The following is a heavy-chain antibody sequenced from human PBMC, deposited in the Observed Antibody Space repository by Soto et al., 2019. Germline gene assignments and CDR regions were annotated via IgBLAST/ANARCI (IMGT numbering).Heavy chain of an antibody. D-gene: IGHD3-10*01. CDR3: ARDSGAFGGRYYGMDV. V-gene: IGHV1-18*04. CDR1: GYTFTSYG. Sequence: ASVKVSCKASGYTFTSYGISWVRQAPGQGLGWMGWISAYNGNTNYAQKLQGRVTMTTDTSTSTAYMELRSLRSDDTAVYYCARDSGAFGGRYYGMDVWGQGTTVTVSS. J-gene: IGHJ6*02. CDR2: ISAYNGNT.